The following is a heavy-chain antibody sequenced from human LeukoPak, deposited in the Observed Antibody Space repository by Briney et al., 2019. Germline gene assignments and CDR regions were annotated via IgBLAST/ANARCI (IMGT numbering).Heavy chain of an antibody. CDR2: ISGSGGST. CDR3: ATGSAPYGSGSYSDY. CDR1: GFTFSSYA. J-gene: IGHJ4*02. D-gene: IGHD3-10*01. V-gene: IGHV3-23*01. Sequence: PGGSLRLSCAASGFTFSSYATSWVRQAPGKGLEWVSAISGSGGSTYYADSVKGRFTISRDNSKNTLYLQMNSLRAEDTAVYYCATGSAPYGSGSYSDYWGQGTLVTVSS.